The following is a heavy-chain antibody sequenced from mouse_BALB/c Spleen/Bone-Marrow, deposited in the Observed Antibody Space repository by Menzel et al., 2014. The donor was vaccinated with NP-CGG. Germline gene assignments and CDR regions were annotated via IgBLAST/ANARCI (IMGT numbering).Heavy chain of an antibody. V-gene: IGHV1S81*02. CDR2: INPSNGGT. Sequence: GAELVKPGASGTLFCKASGYTFTSYYMYWVKQRPGQGLEWIGEINPSNGGTNFNEKFKSRATLTVDKSSSTAYMQLSSLTSEDSAVYYCARFPHLGQGTSVTVSA. CDR1: GYTFTSYY. J-gene: IGHJ4*01. CDR3: ARFPH.